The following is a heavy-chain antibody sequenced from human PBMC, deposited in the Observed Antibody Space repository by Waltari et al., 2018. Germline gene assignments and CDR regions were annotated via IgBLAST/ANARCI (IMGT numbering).Heavy chain of an antibody. V-gene: IGHV3-21*01. D-gene: IGHD3-22*01. J-gene: IGHJ3*02. CDR1: GFTFRYYA. CDR2: ITSDGTHT. CDR3: AGDRRPTLILGSGAFDI. Sequence: EVQLVESWGGLVRPGGSLRLSWAASGFTFRYYALNWVRQAPGKGPEWISFITSDGTHTTYADSVRGRFTISRDNAKNSLFLQINSLRADDTAVYYCAGDRRPTLILGSGAFDIWGQGIKVNVSS.